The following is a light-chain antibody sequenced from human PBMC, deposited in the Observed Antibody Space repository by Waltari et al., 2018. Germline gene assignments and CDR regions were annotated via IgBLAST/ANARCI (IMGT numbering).Light chain of an antibody. J-gene: IGLJ2*01. CDR2: DTS. CDR1: TGAVTSGHS. Sequence: QAVVTPEPSLTASQGGIVTPTCDSSTGAVTSGHSAYRIQQMPGQAPRTLIDDTSDKHSWTPARFAGSLLWGKAALTLSGAQPEDEAEYYCLLSYSDTRVVGGGTKLTVL. CDR3: LLSYSDTRV. V-gene: IGLV7-46*01.